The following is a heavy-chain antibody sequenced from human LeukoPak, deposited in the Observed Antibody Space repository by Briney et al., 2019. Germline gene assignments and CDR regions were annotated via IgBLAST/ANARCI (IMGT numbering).Heavy chain of an antibody. CDR1: GFTVSSNY. J-gene: IGHJ4*02. CDR2: IYSGGST. V-gene: IGHV3-66*01. Sequence: PGGSLRLSCAASGFTVSSNYVSWVRQAPGKGLEWVSVIYSGGSTYYADSVKGRFTISRDNSKNTLYLQMNSLRAEDTAVYYCARDPAAALHFDYWGQGTLVTVSS. D-gene: IGHD6-13*01. CDR3: ARDPAAALHFDY.